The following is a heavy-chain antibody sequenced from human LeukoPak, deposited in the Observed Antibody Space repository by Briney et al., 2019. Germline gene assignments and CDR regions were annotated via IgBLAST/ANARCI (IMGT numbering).Heavy chain of an antibody. CDR3: AKDMGGGRGELLFGYFDY. CDR2: ISWNSGSI. CDR1: GFTFDDYA. V-gene: IGHV3-9*01. Sequence: GGSLRLSCAASGFTFDDYAMHWVRQAPGKGPEWVSGISWNSGSIGYADSVKGRFTISRDNAKNSLYLQMNSLRAEDTALYYCAKDMGGGRGELLFGYFDYWGQGTLVTVSS. J-gene: IGHJ4*02. D-gene: IGHD2-21*02.